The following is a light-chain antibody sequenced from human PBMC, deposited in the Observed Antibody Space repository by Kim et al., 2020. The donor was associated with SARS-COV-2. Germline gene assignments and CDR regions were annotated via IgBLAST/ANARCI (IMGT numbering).Light chain of an antibody. CDR1: QSIDNW. J-gene: IGKJ1*01. CDR2: KAS. Sequence: ASVGDRGTITGRASQSIDNWLAWYQQKPGKAPKLLIYKASSLKIGVPSRFSGSGSGTEFTLTASSLQPDDFATYYCQQYRSYPWTFGQGNKVDIK. V-gene: IGKV1-5*03. CDR3: QQYRSYPWT.